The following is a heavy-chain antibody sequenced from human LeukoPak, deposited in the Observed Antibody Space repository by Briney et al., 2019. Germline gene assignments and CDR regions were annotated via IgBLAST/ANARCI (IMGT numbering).Heavy chain of an antibody. J-gene: IGHJ6*04. Sequence: SETLSLTCAVNGGSFSAYYWNWIRQPPGKGLEWIGEINHGGSTNYNPSLKSRVTISVDTSKNQISLKLSSVTAADTAVYYCARLRRYCSNTSCPKTLDVWGKGTTVTVSS. CDR2: INHGGST. CDR3: ARLRRYCSNTSCPKTLDV. D-gene: IGHD2-2*01. V-gene: IGHV4-34*01. CDR1: GGSFSAYY.